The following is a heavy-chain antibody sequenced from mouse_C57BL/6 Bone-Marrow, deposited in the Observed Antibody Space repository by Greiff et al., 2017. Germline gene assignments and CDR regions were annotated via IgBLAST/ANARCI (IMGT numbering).Heavy chain of an antibody. CDR3: ARGAIYYGNYVFYVMDY. CDR2: IYPGSGNT. Sequence: QFQLQQSGPELVKPGASVKISCKASGYSFTSYYIHWVKQRPGQGLEWIGWIYPGSGNTKYNEKFKGKATLTADTSSTTAYLQLSSLASDDSAVYYCARGAIYYGNYVFYVMDYGGQGTAVTVSS. V-gene: IGHV1-66*01. J-gene: IGHJ4*01. D-gene: IGHD2-1*01. CDR1: GYSFTSYY.